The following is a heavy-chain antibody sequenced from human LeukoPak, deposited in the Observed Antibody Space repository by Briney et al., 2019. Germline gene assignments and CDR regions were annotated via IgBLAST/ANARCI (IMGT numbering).Heavy chain of an antibody. Sequence: GGSLRLSCAASGFTFSSYAMSWVRQAPGKGLEWVSAISGSGGSTYYADSVEGRFTISRDNSKNTLYLQMNSLRAEDTAVYYCAKDPVDCSSTSCLMDVWGKGTTVTVSS. CDR3: AKDPVDCSSTSCLMDV. CDR1: GFTFSSYA. V-gene: IGHV3-23*01. CDR2: ISGSGGST. D-gene: IGHD2-2*01. J-gene: IGHJ6*03.